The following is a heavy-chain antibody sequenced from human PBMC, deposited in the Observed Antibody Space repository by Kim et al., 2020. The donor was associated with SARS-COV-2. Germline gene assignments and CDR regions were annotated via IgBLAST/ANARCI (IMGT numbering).Heavy chain of an antibody. Sequence: GGSLRLSCAASGFTFSSYSMNWVRQAPGKGLEWVSSISSSSSYIYYADSVKGRFTISRDNAKNSLYLQMNSLRVEDTAVYYCARADLEWLLYYYYGMDVWGQGTTVTVSS. CDR1: GFTFSSYS. V-gene: IGHV3-21*01. D-gene: IGHD3-3*01. J-gene: IGHJ6*02. CDR3: ARADLEWLLYYYYGMDV. CDR2: ISSSSSYI.